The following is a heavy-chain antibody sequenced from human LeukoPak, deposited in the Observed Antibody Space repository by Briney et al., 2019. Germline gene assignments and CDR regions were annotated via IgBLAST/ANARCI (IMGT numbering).Heavy chain of an antibody. CDR3: ARDQTPFY. D-gene: IGHD2-15*01. CDR1: GFTFSSYE. J-gene: IGHJ4*02. Sequence: GGSLRPSCAASGFTFSSYEMNWVRQAPGKGLEWVSYISSSGSTIYYADSVKGRFTISRDNAKNSMWLQMNSLRDEDTAVYYCARDQTPFYWGQGSLVTVSS. V-gene: IGHV3-48*03. CDR2: ISSSGSTI.